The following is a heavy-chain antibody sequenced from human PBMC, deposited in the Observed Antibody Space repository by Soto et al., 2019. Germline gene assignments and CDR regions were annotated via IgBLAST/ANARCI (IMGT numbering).Heavy chain of an antibody. D-gene: IGHD2-15*01. J-gene: IGHJ4*02. CDR1: GGSINSNNYY. CDR2: IYYDGST. CDR3: AKVVVAATRHTDFDS. Sequence: LSLTCTVSGGSINSNNYYWAWIRQPPGKGLAWIASIYYDGSTYYNPSLKSRVTISIDTSKNQFSLRLRSVTAADTAIYYCAKVVVAATRHTDFDSWGQGTLVTVSS. V-gene: IGHV4-39*01.